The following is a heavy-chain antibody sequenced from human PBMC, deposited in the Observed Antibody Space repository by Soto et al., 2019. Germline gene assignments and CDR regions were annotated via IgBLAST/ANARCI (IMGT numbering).Heavy chain of an antibody. Sequence: QLQLQESGPGLVKPSETLSLTCIVSGGSITSSSYYWGWVRQPPGKGLEWIGSIHYTGSTYYNPSLKSRVTVSVDTSKNQFSLKLSSVTAADTAVYFCARTIGFRSQDAFDIWGQGTMVTVSS. J-gene: IGHJ3*02. CDR2: IHYTGST. D-gene: IGHD1-26*01. CDR1: GGSITSSSYY. V-gene: IGHV4-39*01. CDR3: ARTIGFRSQDAFDI.